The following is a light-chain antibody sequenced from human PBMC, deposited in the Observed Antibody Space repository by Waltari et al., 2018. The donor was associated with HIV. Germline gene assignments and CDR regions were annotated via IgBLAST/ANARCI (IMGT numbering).Light chain of an antibody. CDR1: SSNIRAGYD. CDR2: GNT. CDR3: QSYDSSLSAWV. J-gene: IGLJ3*02. V-gene: IGLV1-40*01. Sequence: QSVLPQPPSVSGAPGPRVKISCTGSSSNIRAGYDVHWYQQFPGTAPKLLIYGNTDRRVGVPDRFSGAKSGTSASLAITWLQAEDEADYYCQSYDSSLSAWVFGGGTKLTVL.